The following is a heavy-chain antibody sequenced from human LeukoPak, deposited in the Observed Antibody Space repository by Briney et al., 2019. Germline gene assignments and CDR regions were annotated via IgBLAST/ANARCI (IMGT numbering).Heavy chain of an antibody. CDR3: TTATVVWGVSAY. CDR1: GFSVTNGW. CDR2: IKDRTDGGTT. J-gene: IGHJ4*02. D-gene: IGHD3-10*01. V-gene: IGHV3-15*01. Sequence: GGSLRLSCSASGFSVTNGWMSWVRQAPGKGLECVGRIKDRTDGGTTAYAAPVKGRFTISREDSKNTVYLEMNSLKTEDTAVYFCTTATVVWGVSAYWGQGTLVTVSS.